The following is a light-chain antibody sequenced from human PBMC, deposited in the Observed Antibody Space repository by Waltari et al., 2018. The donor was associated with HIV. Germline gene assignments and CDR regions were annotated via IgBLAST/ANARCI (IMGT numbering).Light chain of an antibody. V-gene: IGLV2-8*01. CDR3: SSDGGTSAGVSRKFYVI. CDR2: DVN. CDR1: SNDFAASKF. Sequence: QSALTQPPSASGSPGQSVTIPCTGNSNDFAASKFVPWYQQPPPKAPPLIISDVNKRPSGVPNRFSGSKSGNTASLTVSGLQAEDEATYYCSSDGGTSAGVSRKFYVIFGGGTKLTVL. J-gene: IGLJ2*01.